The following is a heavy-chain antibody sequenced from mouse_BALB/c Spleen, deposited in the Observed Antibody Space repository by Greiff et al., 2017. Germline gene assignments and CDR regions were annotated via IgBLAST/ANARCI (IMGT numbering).Heavy chain of an antibody. J-gene: IGHJ1*01. Sequence: VQLKESGPGLVKPSQSLSLTCSVTGYSITSGYYWNWIRQFPGNKLEWMGYISYDGSNNYNPSLKNRISITRDTSKNQFFLKLNSVTTEDTATYYCARDYGYVYWYFDVWGAGTTVTVSS. CDR3: ARDYGYVYWYFDV. D-gene: IGHD1-2*01. V-gene: IGHV3-6*02. CDR1: GYSITSGYY. CDR2: ISYDGSN.